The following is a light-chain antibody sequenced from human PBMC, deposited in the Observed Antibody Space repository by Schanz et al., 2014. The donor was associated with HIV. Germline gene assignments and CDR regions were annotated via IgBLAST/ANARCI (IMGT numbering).Light chain of an antibody. CDR3: AAWDDSLRGRVV. CDR2: GNN. CDR1: SSNTGAGYD. Sequence: QSVLTQPPSVSGAPGQRVTISCTGSSSNTGAGYDVHWYQHLPGTAPKLLIYGNNNRPSGVPDRFSGSKSGTSASLAISGLRSEDEADYYCAAWDDSLRGRVVFGGGTKLTVL. V-gene: IGLV1-40*01. J-gene: IGLJ2*01.